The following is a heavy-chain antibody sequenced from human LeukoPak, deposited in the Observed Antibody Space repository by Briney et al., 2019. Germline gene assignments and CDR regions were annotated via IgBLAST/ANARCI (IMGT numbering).Heavy chain of an antibody. Sequence: SETLSLTCAVSGGSISSSNWWSWVRQPPGKGLEWIGEINHSGSTNYNPSLKSRVTISVDTSKNQFSLKLSSVTAADTAVYYCARDPGGYSGYEESNWFDPWGQGTLVTVSS. CDR3: ARDPGGYSGYEESNWFDP. D-gene: IGHD5-12*01. V-gene: IGHV4-4*02. CDR2: INHSGST. J-gene: IGHJ5*02. CDR1: GGSISSSNW.